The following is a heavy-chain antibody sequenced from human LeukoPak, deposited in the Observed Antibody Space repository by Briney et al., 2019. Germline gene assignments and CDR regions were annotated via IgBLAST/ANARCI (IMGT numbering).Heavy chain of an antibody. D-gene: IGHD3-10*01. CDR1: GGSFSDYY. Sequence: PSETLSLTCAVYGGSFSDYYWSWIRQSPGKGLEWIGEINHRGSTNYNPSLKSRVTISVDTFKNQFSLKLSSVTAADTAVYYCARAHYYGSGSYYNGDYYYYYYYIDVWDRGTTVTVSS. V-gene: IGHV4-34*01. J-gene: IGHJ6*03. CDR2: INHRGST. CDR3: ARAHYYGSGSYYNGDYYYYYYYIDV.